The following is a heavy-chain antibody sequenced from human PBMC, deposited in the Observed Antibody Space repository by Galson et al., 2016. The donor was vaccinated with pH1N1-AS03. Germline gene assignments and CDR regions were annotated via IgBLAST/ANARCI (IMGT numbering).Heavy chain of an antibody. V-gene: IGHV5-51*01. Sequence: QSGADVTKPGESLKISCKTSGYIFTSYWVAWVRHMHGTGLEWMGIIYPGDSDTRYSPSFQGQVTISADRSINTAYLQWSSLMASDTSIYYCARKVRDGYNNCFDYWGQGILVTVSS. CDR3: ARKVRDGYNNCFDY. CDR1: GYIFTSYW. J-gene: IGHJ4*02. CDR2: IYPGDSDT. D-gene: IGHD5-24*01.